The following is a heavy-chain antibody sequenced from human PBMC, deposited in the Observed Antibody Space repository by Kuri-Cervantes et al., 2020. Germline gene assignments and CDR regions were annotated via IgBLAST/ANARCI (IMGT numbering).Heavy chain of an antibody. V-gene: IGHV3-23*01. CDR2: ISGSGGST. J-gene: IGHJ1*01. D-gene: IGHD2-15*01. Sequence: GGSLRLSCAASGFTFSSYAMSWVRQAPGKGLEWVSAISGSGGSTYYADSVKGRFTISRDNSKNTLYLQMNSLRAEDTAVYYCATGVQDFVWELFQHWGQGTLVTVSS. CDR3: ATGVQDFVWELFQH. CDR1: GFTFSSYA.